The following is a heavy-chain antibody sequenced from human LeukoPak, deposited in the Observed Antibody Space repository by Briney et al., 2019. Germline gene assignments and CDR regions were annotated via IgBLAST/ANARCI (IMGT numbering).Heavy chain of an antibody. CDR2: ISSTYTT. V-gene: IGHV3-48*02. D-gene: IGHD1-26*01. CDR3: ARNTRYSGSSLA. CDR1: GFTFSSYS. Sequence: GGSLRLSCAASGFTFSSYSMNWVRQAPGKGLKWVSYISSTYTTYYADSVKGRFTISRDNAKNSLYLQMNSLRDEDTAIYYCARNTRYSGSSLAWGQGTLVTVSS. J-gene: IGHJ5*02.